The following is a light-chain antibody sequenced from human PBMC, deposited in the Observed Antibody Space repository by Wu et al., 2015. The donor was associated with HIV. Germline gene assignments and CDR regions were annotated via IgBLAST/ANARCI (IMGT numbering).Light chain of an antibody. Sequence: EIVLTQSPGTLSLSQGEGATLSCRASQSVTSDYVAWYQQKPGQAPRLLIYGVSNRATGIPDRFSGSGSGTDFTLTISRLEPEDFAVYYCQQYGSFTYTFGQGTKLEIK. CDR1: QSVTSDY. CDR3: QQYGSFTYT. V-gene: IGKV3-20*01. J-gene: IGKJ2*01. CDR2: GVS.